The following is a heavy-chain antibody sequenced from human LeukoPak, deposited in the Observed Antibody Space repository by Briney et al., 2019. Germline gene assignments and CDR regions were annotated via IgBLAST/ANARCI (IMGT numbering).Heavy chain of an antibody. Sequence: PGGSLRLSCAASGFTFDDYAKHWVRQAPGKGLEWVSGISWNSGSIGYADSVKGRFTISRDNAKNSLYLQMNSLRAEDTALYYCAKGSSMVRGFDAFDIWGQGTMVTVSS. J-gene: IGHJ3*02. CDR2: ISWNSGSI. CDR1: GFTFDDYA. D-gene: IGHD3-10*01. CDR3: AKGSSMVRGFDAFDI. V-gene: IGHV3-9*01.